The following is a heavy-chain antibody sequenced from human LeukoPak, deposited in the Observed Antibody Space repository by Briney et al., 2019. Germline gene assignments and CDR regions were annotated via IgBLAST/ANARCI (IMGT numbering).Heavy chain of an antibody. V-gene: IGHV3-23*01. J-gene: IGHJ4*02. CDR3: ASATYCGGDCYAFFDY. CDR2: IIGNGAAI. CDR1: GFTFGIYA. Sequence: GGSLRLSCAASGFTFGIYAMNWVRQAPGKGLEWVSVIIGNGAAIDYADSVKGRFTISRDTSKNTVSLQMNSLRPEDTAVYYCASATYCGGDCYAFFDYWGQGILVTVSS. D-gene: IGHD2-21*02.